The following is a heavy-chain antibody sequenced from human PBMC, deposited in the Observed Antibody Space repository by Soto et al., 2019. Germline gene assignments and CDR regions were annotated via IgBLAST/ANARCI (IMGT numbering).Heavy chain of an antibody. D-gene: IGHD6-6*01. CDR1: GGSISSGDYY. V-gene: IGHV4-30-4*01. Sequence: QVQLQESGPGLVKPSQTLSLTCTVSGGSISSGDYYWSWIRQPPGKGLEWIGYIYYSGSTYYNPSLKSRVTISVDPSKNQFSLKLSAVTAADTAVYYWARERPDGARLDPWGQGTLVTVSS. CDR2: IYYSGST. J-gene: IGHJ5*02. CDR3: ARERPDGARLDP.